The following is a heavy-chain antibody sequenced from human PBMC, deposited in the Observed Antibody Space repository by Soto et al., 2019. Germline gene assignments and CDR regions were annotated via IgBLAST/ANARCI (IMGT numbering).Heavy chain of an antibody. V-gene: IGHV1-8*01. Sequence: VASVKVSCKASGYTFTSYDINWVRQATGQGLEWMGWMNPNSGNTGYAQKFQGRVTMTRNTSISTAYMELSSLRSEDTAVYYCARGVEQWLVNWFDPWGQGTLVTVSS. D-gene: IGHD6-19*01. CDR3: ARGVEQWLVNWFDP. CDR2: MNPNSGNT. CDR1: GYTFTSYD. J-gene: IGHJ5*02.